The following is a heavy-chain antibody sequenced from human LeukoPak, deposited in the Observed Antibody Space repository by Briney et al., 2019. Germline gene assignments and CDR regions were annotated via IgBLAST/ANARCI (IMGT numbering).Heavy chain of an antibody. Sequence: GASLMISCKGSGYIFTSYWISWVRQLPGKGLEWMGRTDPSDSYTNYSPSFQGHVTISADKSISTAYLQWSSLKASDTAMYYCARRYGSGSYDYWGQGTLVTVSS. CDR2: TDPSDSYT. V-gene: IGHV5-10-1*01. J-gene: IGHJ4*02. D-gene: IGHD3-10*01. CDR3: ARRYGSGSYDY. CDR1: GYIFTSYW.